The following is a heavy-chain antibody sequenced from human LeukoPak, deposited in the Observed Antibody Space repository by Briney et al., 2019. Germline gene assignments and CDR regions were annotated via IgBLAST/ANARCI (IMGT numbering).Heavy chain of an antibody. Sequence: PSETLSLTCTVSGGSIGSHYWTWIRQPPGRGLEWIGYVRYSGSTDYNPSLKSRVTISLDTSNNQFSLRLNSVTAADTAVYYCARERGSGLDYWGQGTLVPVSS. CDR2: VRYSGST. J-gene: IGHJ4*02. V-gene: IGHV4-59*11. CDR3: ARERGSGLDY. D-gene: IGHD6-25*01. CDR1: GGSIGSHY.